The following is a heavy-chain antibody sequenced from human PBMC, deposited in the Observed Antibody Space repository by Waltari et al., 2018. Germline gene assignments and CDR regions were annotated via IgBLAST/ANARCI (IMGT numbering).Heavy chain of an antibody. CDR3: ARGSYGDYPAIDY. J-gene: IGHJ4*02. V-gene: IGHV4-59*11. CDR1: GGSISSHS. Sequence: QVQLQESGPGLVKPSETLSLNCTVSGGSISSHSWSWIRQPPGKGLEWIGYIYYSGSTNYNPSLKSLVTISVDTSKNQFSLKLSSVTAADTAVYYCARGSYGDYPAIDYWGQGTLVTVSS. D-gene: IGHD4-17*01. CDR2: IYYSGST.